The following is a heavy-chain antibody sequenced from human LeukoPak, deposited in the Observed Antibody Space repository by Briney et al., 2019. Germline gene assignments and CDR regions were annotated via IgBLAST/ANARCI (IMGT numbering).Heavy chain of an antibody. V-gene: IGHV3-48*01. J-gene: IGHJ4*02. CDR3: ARDPYFTGLYDSSGLTDY. D-gene: IGHD3-22*01. CDR1: GFTFRSHG. Sequence: PGGSLRLSCAASGFTFRSHGMSWVRQTPGKGLEWISYINRGGDTIAYADSVKGRFTISRDNSKNTLYLQMNSLRAEDTAVYYCARDPYFTGLYDSSGLTDYWGQGTLVTVSS. CDR2: INRGGDTI.